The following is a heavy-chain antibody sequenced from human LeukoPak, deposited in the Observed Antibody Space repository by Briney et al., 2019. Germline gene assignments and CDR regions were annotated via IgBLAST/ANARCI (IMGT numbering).Heavy chain of an antibody. CDR3: AREAGSNPEYYFDY. CDR2: INPSGGST. Sequence: GASVKVPCKASGYTFASYYMHWVRQAPGQGLEWMGIINPSGGSTSYAQRFQGRVTMTRDTSTSTVYMELSSLRSEDTAVYYCAREAGSNPEYYFDYWGQGTLVTVSS. D-gene: IGHD3-10*01. CDR1: GYTFASYY. J-gene: IGHJ4*02. V-gene: IGHV1-46*03.